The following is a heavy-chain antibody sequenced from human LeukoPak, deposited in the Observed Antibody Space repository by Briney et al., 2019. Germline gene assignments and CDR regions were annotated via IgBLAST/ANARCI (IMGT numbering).Heavy chain of an antibody. CDR2: IYYSGST. Sequence: PSETLSLTCSVSGDSISTSSSYWSWIRQPPGKGLEWIGYIYYSGSTNYNPSLKSRVTISVDTSKNQFSLKLSSVTAADTAVYYCARDLYSSSRWGHYYYMDVWGKGTTVTVSS. D-gene: IGHD6-6*01. CDR1: GDSISTSSSY. J-gene: IGHJ6*03. V-gene: IGHV4-61*01. CDR3: ARDLYSSSRWGHYYYMDV.